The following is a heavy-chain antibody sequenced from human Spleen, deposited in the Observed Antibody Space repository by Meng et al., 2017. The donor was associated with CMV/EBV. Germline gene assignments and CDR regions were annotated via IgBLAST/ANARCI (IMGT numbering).Heavy chain of an antibody. D-gene: IGHD4-11*01. CDR1: GGSISSYY. Sequence: QVQLQESGPGLVKPSETLSLTCTGSGGSISSYYWSWIRQPPGKGLEWIGYIYYSGSTNYNPSLKSRVTISVDTSKNQFSLKLSSVTAADTAVYYCARVGDYSNYRYFQHWGQGTLVTVSS. V-gene: IGHV4-59*01. CDR3: ARVGDYSNYRYFQH. CDR2: IYYSGST. J-gene: IGHJ1*01.